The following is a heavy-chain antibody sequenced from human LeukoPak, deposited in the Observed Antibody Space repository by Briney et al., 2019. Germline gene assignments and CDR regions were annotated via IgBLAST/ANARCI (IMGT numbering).Heavy chain of an antibody. CDR2: IGNSGGPI. J-gene: IGHJ4*02. V-gene: IGHV3-48*03. CDR3: ARTFDS. Sequence: GGSLRLSCAASGFTFSSYEMNWVRQAPGKGLEWVSYIGNSGGPIYYADSVKGRFTISRDNAKNSLFLQMSSLRAEDTAVYYCARTFDSWGQGTLVTVSS. CDR1: GFTFSSYE.